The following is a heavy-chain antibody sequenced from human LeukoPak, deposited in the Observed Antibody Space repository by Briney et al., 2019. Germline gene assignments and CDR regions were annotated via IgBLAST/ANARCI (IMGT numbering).Heavy chain of an antibody. Sequence: PSETLSLTCTVSNGSITNYYWSWIRQTTGKGLEWIGFIYYSGSTNYNPSLKSRVTISVDTSKNQFSLKLSSVTAADTAVYYCARFKMYSYGRGGFDYWGQGTLVTVSS. D-gene: IGHD5-18*01. CDR1: NGSITNYY. V-gene: IGHV4-59*12. CDR2: IYYSGST. J-gene: IGHJ4*02. CDR3: ARFKMYSYGRGGFDY.